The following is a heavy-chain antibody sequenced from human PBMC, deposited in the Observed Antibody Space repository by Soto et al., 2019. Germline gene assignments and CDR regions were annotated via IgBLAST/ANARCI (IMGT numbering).Heavy chain of an antibody. D-gene: IGHD3-10*01. CDR3: AREVRITMVRGVMRRYGIDV. J-gene: IGHJ6*02. CDR2: ISYDGINK. V-gene: IGHV3-30-3*01. CDR1: GVTFSSYA. Sequence: QVQLVESGGGVVQPGRSLRLSCAASGVTFSSYAMHWGRQAPGKVLEWVAVISYDGINKYYADSVKGRFTISRDNSKNTLYLHMNRLRAEDTAVYYCAREVRITMVRGVMRRYGIDVWVQGTTVTFSS.